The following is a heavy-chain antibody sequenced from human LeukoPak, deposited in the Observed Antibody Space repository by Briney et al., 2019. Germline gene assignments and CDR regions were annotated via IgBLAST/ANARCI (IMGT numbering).Heavy chain of an antibody. CDR2: IYYSVTT. J-gene: IGHJ4*02. CDR3: TRDRGQWLVDY. Sequence: SETLSLTCTVSGDSLISSNYYWGWIRQPPGKGLEWLGTIYYSVTTYYNPSLKSRVTLSVDTSTNQFSLKLSSVTAADTAIYYCTRDRGQWLVDYWGQGTLVTVSS. D-gene: IGHD6-19*01. CDR1: GDSLISSNYY. V-gene: IGHV4-39*07.